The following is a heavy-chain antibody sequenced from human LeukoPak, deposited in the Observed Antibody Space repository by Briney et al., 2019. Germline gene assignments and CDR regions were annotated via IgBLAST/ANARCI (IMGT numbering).Heavy chain of an antibody. V-gene: IGHV3-33*01. Sequence: GGSLRLSCAASGFTFSSYGMHWVRQAPGKGLEWVAVIWYDGSDKHYTDSVKGRFTISRDNSKNTLYLQMNSLRVEGTAFYYCARDLAYSRLDYWGQGMLVTVSS. D-gene: IGHD5-18*01. CDR3: ARDLAYSRLDY. CDR1: GFTFSSYG. J-gene: IGHJ4*02. CDR2: IWYDGSDK.